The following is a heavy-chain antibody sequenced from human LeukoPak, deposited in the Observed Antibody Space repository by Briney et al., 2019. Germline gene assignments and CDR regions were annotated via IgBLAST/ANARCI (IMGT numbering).Heavy chain of an antibody. D-gene: IGHD6-13*01. V-gene: IGHV4-59*01. CDR3: ARSGPRQQLGLHFDY. J-gene: IGHJ4*02. CDR1: GGSISSYY. CDR2: IYYSGST. Sequence: PSETLSLTCTVSGGSISSYYWSWIRQPPGKGLEWIGYIYYSGSTNYNPSLKSRVTISVDTSKNQFSLKLSSLTAADTAVYYCARSGPRQQLGLHFDYWGQGTLVTVSS.